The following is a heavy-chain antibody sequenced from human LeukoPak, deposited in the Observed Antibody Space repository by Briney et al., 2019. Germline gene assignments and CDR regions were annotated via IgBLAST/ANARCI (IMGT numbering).Heavy chain of an antibody. CDR1: GYTFTSYG. J-gene: IGHJ5*02. D-gene: IGHD4-23*01. V-gene: IGHV1-18*01. CDR2: ISAYNGNT. Sequence: ASVKVSCKASGYTFTSYGISWVRQAPGQGLEWMGWISAYNGNTNYAQKLQGRVTMTTDTSTSTAYMELRSLRSEDTAVYYCARSNYGGHSGVWFDPWGQGTLVTVSS. CDR3: ARSNYGGHSGVWFDP.